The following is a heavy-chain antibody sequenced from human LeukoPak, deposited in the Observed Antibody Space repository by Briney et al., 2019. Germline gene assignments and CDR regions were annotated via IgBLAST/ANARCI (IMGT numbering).Heavy chain of an antibody. CDR2: IYYSGST. V-gene: IGHV4-30-4*01. D-gene: IGHD3-9*01. CDR1: GGSISSGDYY. Sequence: PSETLSLTCTVSGGSISSGDYYWSWIRQPPGKGLEWIGYIYYSGSTYYNPSLKSRVTISVDTSKNQFSLKLSSVTAADTAVYYCASSERYFDWFTPSQIRVFDPWGQGTLVTVSS. J-gene: IGHJ5*02. CDR3: ASSERYFDWFTPSQIRVFDP.